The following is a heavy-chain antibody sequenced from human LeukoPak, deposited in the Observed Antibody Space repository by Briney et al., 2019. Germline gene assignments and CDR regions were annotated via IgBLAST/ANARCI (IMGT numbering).Heavy chain of an antibody. D-gene: IGHD3-22*01. V-gene: IGHV3-43*02. CDR3: AKDIGTMMYYYYMDV. Sequence: GGSLRLSCAPSGFIFDDYAMHWVRQAPGKGLEWVSLISGDGGSTYYADSVKGRFTISRDNRKNSLYLQMNSLRTEDTALYYCAKDIGTMMYYYYMDVWGKGTTVTVSS. CDR1: GFIFDDYA. CDR2: ISGDGGST. J-gene: IGHJ6*03.